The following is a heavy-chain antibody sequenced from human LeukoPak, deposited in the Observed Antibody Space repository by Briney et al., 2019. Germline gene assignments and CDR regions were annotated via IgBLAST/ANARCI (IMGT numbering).Heavy chain of an antibody. CDR2: INPNSGGT. V-gene: IGHV1-2*04. D-gene: IGHD6-19*01. J-gene: IGHJ4*02. Sequence: ASVKVSCKASGYTFTGYYMHWVRQAPGQGLEWMGWINPNSGGTNYAQKSQGWVTMTRDTSISTAYMELSRLRSDDTAVYYCARGYSSGWYDRIFDYWGQGTLVTVSS. CDR1: GYTFTGYY. CDR3: ARGYSSGWYDRIFDY.